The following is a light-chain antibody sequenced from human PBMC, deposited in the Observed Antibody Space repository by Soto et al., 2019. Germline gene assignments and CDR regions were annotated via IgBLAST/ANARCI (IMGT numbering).Light chain of an antibody. V-gene: IGKV3-15*01. CDR2: GAS. Sequence: EIVMTQSPATLSVSPGERATLSCRASQSFSSNLAWYQQKPGLAPRLLIHGASTRATGIPDRFSGSGSGTEFILTISSLQSEDFAVYYCQQYNKWPWTFGQGTTVEIK. CDR3: QQYNKWPWT. CDR1: QSFSSN. J-gene: IGKJ1*01.